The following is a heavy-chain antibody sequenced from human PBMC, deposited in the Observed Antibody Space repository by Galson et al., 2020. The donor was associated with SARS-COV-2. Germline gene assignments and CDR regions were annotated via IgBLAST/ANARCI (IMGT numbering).Heavy chain of an antibody. Sequence: ASVKVSCEASGYTFTTYYIHWVRQAPGQGLEWMGWIKPYSGVTIYAQKFQGRVTMSRDTSIRTAYMELSGVTSDDTAVYYCARVPITETGFYAMDVWGQGTTVTVSS. CDR3: ARVPITETGFYAMDV. D-gene: IGHD1-1*01. CDR2: IKPYSGVT. CDR1: GYTFTTYY. V-gene: IGHV1-2*02. J-gene: IGHJ6*02.